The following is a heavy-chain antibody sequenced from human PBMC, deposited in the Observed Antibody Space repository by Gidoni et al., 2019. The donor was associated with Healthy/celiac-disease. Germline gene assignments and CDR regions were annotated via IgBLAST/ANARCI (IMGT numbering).Heavy chain of an antibody. D-gene: IGHD4-17*01. Sequence: QITLKESGPTLVKPTQTLTLTCTFPGFSLSTSGVGVGWIRQPPGKALEWLALNYWDDDKRYDPSLKSRLTNTKDPSKNPVVLTMTNMDPVDTATYYCAHSPMTKEYYYGMDVWGQGTTVTVSS. J-gene: IGHJ6*02. V-gene: IGHV2-5*05. CDR3: AHSPMTKEYYYGMDV. CDR1: GFSLSTSGVG. CDR2: NYWDDDK.